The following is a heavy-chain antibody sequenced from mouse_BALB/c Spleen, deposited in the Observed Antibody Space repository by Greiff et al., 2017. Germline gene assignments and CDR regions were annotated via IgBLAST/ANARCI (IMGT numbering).Heavy chain of an antibody. J-gene: IGHJ4*01. CDR2: IDPANGNT. CDR3: ARMITKGYAMDY. V-gene: IGHV14-3*02. CDR1: GFNIKDTY. D-gene: IGHD2-4*01. Sequence: QLQQSGAELVKPGASVKLSCTASGFNIKDTYMHWVKQRPEQGLEWIGRIDPANGNTKYDPKFQGKATITADTSSNTAYLQLSSLTSEDTAVYYCARMITKGYAMDYWGQGTSVTVSS.